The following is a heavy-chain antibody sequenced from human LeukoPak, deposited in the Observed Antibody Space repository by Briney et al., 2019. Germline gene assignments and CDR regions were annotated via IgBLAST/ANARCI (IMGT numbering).Heavy chain of an antibody. CDR1: GFTFSDSY. D-gene: IGHD6-13*01. Sequence: GGSLRLSCAASGFTFSDSYMNWIRQAPGKGLEWIAFIGGSGSLIYYADSVKGRFTISRDNAKNSLYLQMTTLRAEDTAVYYCARDHRQQLGNWFDPWGQGTLVTVSS. CDR3: ARDHRQQLGNWFDP. J-gene: IGHJ5*02. V-gene: IGHV3-11*04. CDR2: IGGSGSLI.